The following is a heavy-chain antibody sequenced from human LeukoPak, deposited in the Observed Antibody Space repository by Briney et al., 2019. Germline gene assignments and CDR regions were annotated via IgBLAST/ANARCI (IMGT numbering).Heavy chain of an antibody. CDR3: ALYYYDSSGYSGFDP. J-gene: IGHJ5*02. V-gene: IGHV1-24*01. Sequence: ASVTVSCTVSGYTLTELSMHWVRQAPGKGLEWMGGFDPEDGETIYAQKFQGRVTMTEDTSTDTAYMELSSLRSEDTAVYYCALYYYDSSGYSGFDPWGQGTLVTVSS. CDR1: GYTLTELS. D-gene: IGHD3-22*01. CDR2: FDPEDGET.